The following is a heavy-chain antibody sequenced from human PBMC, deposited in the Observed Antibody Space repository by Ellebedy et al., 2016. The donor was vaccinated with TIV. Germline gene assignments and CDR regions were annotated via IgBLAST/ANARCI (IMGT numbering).Heavy chain of an antibody. V-gene: IGHV3-48*01. CDR1: GFTFSTYS. D-gene: IGHD2-21*01. CDR2: ISSGSNII. CDR3: ARSLGDDAFDI. Sequence: GESLKISXAASGFTFSTYSMNWVRQAPGKGLEWISYISSGSNIISYADSVKGRFTVSRDNAKNSLYLQMNSLRAEDTAVYYCARSLGDDAFDIWGQGTMVTVSS. J-gene: IGHJ3*02.